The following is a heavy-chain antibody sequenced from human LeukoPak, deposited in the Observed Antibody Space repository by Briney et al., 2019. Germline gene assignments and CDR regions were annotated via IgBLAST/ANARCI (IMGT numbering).Heavy chain of an antibody. D-gene: IGHD1-1*01. CDR2: ISWNSGSL. V-gene: IGHV3-9*01. CDR3: AKALERRIYYYGMDV. CDR1: GFTFDDYA. J-gene: IGHJ6*02. Sequence: PGRSLRLSCAASGFTFDDYAMHWVRQAPGKGLEWVSGISWNSGSLGYADSVKGRFTISRDNAKNSLYLQMNSLRAEDTALYYCAKALERRIYYYGMDVWGQGTTVTVSS.